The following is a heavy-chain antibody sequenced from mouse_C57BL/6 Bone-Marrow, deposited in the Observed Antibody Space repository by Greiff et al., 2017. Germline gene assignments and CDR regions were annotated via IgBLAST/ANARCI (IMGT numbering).Heavy chain of an antibody. CDR2: IDPEAGDT. CDR3: TISTTVVAKIDY. Sequence: EVKLQESGAELVRPGASVKLSCTASGFNIKDYYMHWVKQRPEQGLEWIGRIDPEAGDTEYDPKFQGKATLTADTSSNTAYLQLSSLTSEDTAVYYCTISTTVVAKIDYWGQGTTLTVSS. J-gene: IGHJ2*01. CDR1: GFNIKDYY. V-gene: IGHV14-1*01. D-gene: IGHD1-1*01.